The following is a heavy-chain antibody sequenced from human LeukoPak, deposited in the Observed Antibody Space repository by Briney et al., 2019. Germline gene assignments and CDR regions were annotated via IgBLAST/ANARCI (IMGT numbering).Heavy chain of an antibody. CDR1: GFIFDTNG. CDR2: IAYDGSNK. V-gene: IGHV3-30*03. D-gene: IGHD6-13*01. CDR3: ARDSRFIAAAGTGFDD. J-gene: IGHJ4*02. Sequence: GSLRLSCAAPGFIFDTNGMLWVRKAPGKGLEGVAVIAYDGSNKVYADSVKGRFTISRDNSKNTLYLKMNSLRGEDTAVYYCARDSRFIAAAGTGFDDWSQGTLVTVSS.